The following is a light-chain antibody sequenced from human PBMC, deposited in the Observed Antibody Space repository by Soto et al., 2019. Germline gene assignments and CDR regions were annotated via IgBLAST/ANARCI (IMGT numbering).Light chain of an antibody. J-gene: IGLJ1*01. V-gene: IGLV2-14*01. CDR3: SSYTSGSTLGV. Sequence: QSALTQPASVSGSPGQSITISCTETSSDVGIYNYVSWYQQHPGKAPRLMIYDVSSRPSGVSDRFSGSKSGNTASLTISGLQAEDEADYYCSSYTSGSTLGVFGTGTKVTVL. CDR1: SSDVGIYNY. CDR2: DVS.